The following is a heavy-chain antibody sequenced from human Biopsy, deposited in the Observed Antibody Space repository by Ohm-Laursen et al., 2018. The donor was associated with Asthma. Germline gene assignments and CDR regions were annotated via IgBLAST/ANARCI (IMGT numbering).Heavy chain of an antibody. V-gene: IGHV4-34*09. CDR3: ARAQDYYDSRGYYRSFDY. CDR2: IYYSGST. D-gene: IGHD3-22*01. Sequence: TLSLTCDVYPGSFSGFFWTWIRQSPGKGLVWIGFIYYSGSTYYNPSLKSRVSISIDTSKNQFSLKLSSVTAADTAVYYCARAQDYYDSRGYYRSFDYWGQGTLVTVSS. J-gene: IGHJ4*02. CDR1: PGSFSGFF.